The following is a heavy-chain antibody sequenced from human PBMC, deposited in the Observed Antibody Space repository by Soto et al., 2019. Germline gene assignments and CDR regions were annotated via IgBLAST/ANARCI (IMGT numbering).Heavy chain of an antibody. D-gene: IGHD3-22*01. CDR1: GFTFSSYA. J-gene: IGHJ3*02. CDR3: ARDGLDYYDSSGYLSWAFDI. CDR2: ISYDGSNK. Sequence: GGSLRLSCAASGFTFSSYAMRWVRQAPGKGLEWVAVISYDGSNKYYADSVKGRFTISRDNSKNTLYLQMNSLRAEDTAVYYCARDGLDYYDSSGYLSWAFDIWGQGTMVTVSS. V-gene: IGHV3-30-3*01.